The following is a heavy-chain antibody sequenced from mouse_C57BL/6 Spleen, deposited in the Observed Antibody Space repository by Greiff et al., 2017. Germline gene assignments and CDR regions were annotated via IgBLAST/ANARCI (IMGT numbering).Heavy chain of an antibody. Sequence: EVKLMESGGGLVKPGGSLKLSCAASGFTFSSYAMSWVRQTPEKRLEWVATISDGGSYTYYPDNVKGRFTISRDNAKNNLYLQMSHLKSEDTAMYYCARDQGGYDYDPYYFDYWGQGTTLTVSS. V-gene: IGHV5-4*01. CDR3: ARDQGGYDYDPYYFDY. CDR1: GFTFSSYA. J-gene: IGHJ2*01. CDR2: ISDGGSYT. D-gene: IGHD2-4*01.